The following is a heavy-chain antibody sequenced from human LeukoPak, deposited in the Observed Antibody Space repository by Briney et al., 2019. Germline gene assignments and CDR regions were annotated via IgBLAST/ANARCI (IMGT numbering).Heavy chain of an antibody. D-gene: IGHD3-10*01. CDR1: GDSFSGYY. Sequence: SETLSLTCAVYGDSFSGYYWSWLRQPPGKALEGLGENNHSGSTNYNPSLKSRVTISVDTSKNQFSLKLSSVTAADTAVYYCARGAPYYYGSGSYTRYFQHWGQGTLVTVSS. CDR2: NNHSGST. CDR3: ARGAPYYYGSGSYTRYFQH. J-gene: IGHJ1*01. V-gene: IGHV4-34*01.